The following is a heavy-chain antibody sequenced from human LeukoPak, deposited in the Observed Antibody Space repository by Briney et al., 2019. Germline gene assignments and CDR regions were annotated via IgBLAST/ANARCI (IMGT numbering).Heavy chain of an antibody. D-gene: IGHD3-10*01. CDR2: IYYSGST. Sequence: SETLSLTCTVSGGSVSSGSYYWSWIRQPPGKGLEWIGYIYYSGSTNYNPSLKSRVTISVDTSKNQFSLKLSSVTAADTAVYYCARGGYTVRGVLITPHFDSWGQGTLVTVSS. V-gene: IGHV4-61*01. CDR1: GGSVSSGSYY. J-gene: IGHJ4*02. CDR3: ARGGYTVRGVLITPHFDS.